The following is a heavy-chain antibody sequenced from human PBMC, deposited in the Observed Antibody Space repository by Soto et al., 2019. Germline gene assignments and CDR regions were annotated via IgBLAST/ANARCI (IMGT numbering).Heavy chain of an antibody. V-gene: IGHV4-59*01. CDR2: IYYSGST. D-gene: IGHD6-19*01. Sequence: PSETLSLTCTCSGGSISSYYWSWIRQPPGKGLEWIGYIYYSGSTNYNPSLKSRVTISLDTSKNQFSLKLTSVTAADTALYYCARGHISGWWGIDYWGQGTLVTLSS. J-gene: IGHJ4*02. CDR1: GGSISSYY. CDR3: ARGHISGWWGIDY.